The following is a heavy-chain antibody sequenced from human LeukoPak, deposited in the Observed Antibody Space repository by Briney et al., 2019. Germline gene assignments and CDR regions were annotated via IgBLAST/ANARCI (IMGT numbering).Heavy chain of an antibody. J-gene: IGHJ4*02. CDR2: ISSSGSAI. V-gene: IGHV3-48*03. CDR3: ARESVAGSFDY. D-gene: IGHD6-19*01. Sequence: QPGGSLRLSCAASGFTFSSYEVNWVRQAPGKGLEWVSYISSSGSAIYYADSVGGRFTISRDNAQNSLYLQMNSLRAEDTAVYYCARESVAGSFDYWGQGTLVTVSS. CDR1: GFTFSSYE.